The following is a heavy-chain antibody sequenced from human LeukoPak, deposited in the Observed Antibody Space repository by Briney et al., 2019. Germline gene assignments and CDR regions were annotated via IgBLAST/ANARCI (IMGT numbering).Heavy chain of an antibody. J-gene: IGHJ6*03. Sequence: GGSLRLSCAASGFIFSTYGMYWVRQAPGKGLEWVAFIRHDGSIKNYADSVKGRSTISRDNSKNTLYLQMNSLSAEDTAVYYALAGYYYYYMDVWGKGTTVTVSS. D-gene: IGHD3-16*01. CDR1: GFIFSTYG. CDR2: IRHDGSIK. V-gene: IGHV3-30*02. CDR3: LAGYYYYYMDV.